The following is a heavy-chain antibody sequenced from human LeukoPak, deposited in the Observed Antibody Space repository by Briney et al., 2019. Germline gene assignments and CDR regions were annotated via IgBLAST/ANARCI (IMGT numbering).Heavy chain of an antibody. CDR1: GFTFSDYA. CDR3: AKDFPSSIVTN. J-gene: IGHJ4*01. D-gene: IGHD6-6*01. CDR2: ISNSGHST. Sequence: PGGSLRLSCAVSGFTFSDYAMSWVRQAPGKGPEWVSGISNSGHSTYYIASVKGRFTVSRDNSKSTLFLQMNSLRAEDTAVYYCAKDFPSSIVTNWGQGTLVTVSS. V-gene: IGHV3-23*01.